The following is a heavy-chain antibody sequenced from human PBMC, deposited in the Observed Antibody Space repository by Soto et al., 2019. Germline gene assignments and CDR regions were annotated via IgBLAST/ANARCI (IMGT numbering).Heavy chain of an antibody. Sequence: GSLRLSCAASGFTFSDYYMSWIRQAPGKGLEWVSYISSSGSTIYYADSVKGRFTISRDNAKNSLYLQMNSLRAEDTAVYYCARVKSSASYYYYMDVWGKGTTVTVSS. D-gene: IGHD3-3*01. J-gene: IGHJ6*03. CDR2: ISSSGSTI. CDR1: GFTFSDYY. CDR3: ARVKSSASYYYYMDV. V-gene: IGHV3-11*01.